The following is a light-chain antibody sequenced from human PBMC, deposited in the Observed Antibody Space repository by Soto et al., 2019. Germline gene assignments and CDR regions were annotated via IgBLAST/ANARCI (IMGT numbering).Light chain of an antibody. CDR1: LTVNTN. J-gene: IGKJ3*01. Sequence: DIVMTQSPATLSVSPGERATLSCRPSLTVNTNLAWYQQKPGQAPRLLIYYASTRATGIPARFSGSGSVKEFTLTISSVQSEDSAVYYCQQYNNWPPGATFGPGTKVEIK. CDR2: YAS. CDR3: QQYNNWPPGAT. V-gene: IGKV3-15*01.